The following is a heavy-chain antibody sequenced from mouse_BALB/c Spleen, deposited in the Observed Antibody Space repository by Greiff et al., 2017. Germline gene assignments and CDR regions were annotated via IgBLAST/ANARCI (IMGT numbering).Heavy chain of an antibody. Sequence: EVQLQQSGAELVKPGASVKLSCTASGFNIKDTYMHWVKQRPEQGLEWIGRIDPANGNTKYDPKFQGKATITVDTSSNTAYLQLSSLTSEDTAVYYCARGFMITPFDYWGQGTTLTVSS. CDR1: GFNIKDTY. J-gene: IGHJ2*01. CDR3: ARGFMITPFDY. D-gene: IGHD2-4*01. V-gene: IGHV14-3*02. CDR2: IDPANGNT.